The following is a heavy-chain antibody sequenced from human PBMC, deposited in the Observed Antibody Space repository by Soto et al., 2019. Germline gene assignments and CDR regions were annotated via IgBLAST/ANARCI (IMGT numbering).Heavy chain of an antibody. D-gene: IGHD3-9*01. CDR1: GFTFSSYW. CDR3: ARADTIGGVGYYWYCYMDV. CDR2: INSDGSST. Sequence: EVQLVESGGGLVQPGGSLRLSCAASGFTFSSYWMHWVRQAPGKGLVWVSRINSDGSSTSYAASVKGRFTISRDNAKNTLYLQMNSLRAEDTAVYYCARADTIGGVGYYWYCYMDVWGKGLTVTVS. J-gene: IGHJ6*03. V-gene: IGHV3-74*01.